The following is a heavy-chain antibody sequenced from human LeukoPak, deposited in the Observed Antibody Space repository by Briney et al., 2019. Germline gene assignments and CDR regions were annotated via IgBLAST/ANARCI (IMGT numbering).Heavy chain of an antibody. CDR3: AKVSSGSYATYSFDY. CDR1: GFTFSSYA. J-gene: IGHJ4*02. CDR2: ISGSGGST. D-gene: IGHD1-26*01. Sequence: TAGSLRLSCAASGFTFSSYAMNWVRQAPGKGLERVSAISGSGGSTYYADSVKGRFTISRDNSKNTLYLQMNSLRAEDTAVYYCAKVSSGSYATYSFDYWGQGTLVTVSS. V-gene: IGHV3-23*01.